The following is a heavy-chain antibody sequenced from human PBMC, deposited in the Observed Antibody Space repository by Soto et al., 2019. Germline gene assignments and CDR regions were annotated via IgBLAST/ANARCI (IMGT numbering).Heavy chain of an antibody. CDR2: ISAYNGNT. D-gene: IGHD6-19*01. CDR3: ARHLGLWQWLIPSEYGMDV. CDR1: GYTFTSYG. J-gene: IGHJ6*02. Sequence: QVQLVQSGAEVKKPGASVKVSCKASGYTFTSYGISWVRQAPGQGLEWMGWISAYNGNTNYAQKLQGRVTMTTDTSTSTAYMELRSLRSDDTAVYYCARHLGLWQWLIPSEYGMDVWGQGTTVTVSS. V-gene: IGHV1-18*01.